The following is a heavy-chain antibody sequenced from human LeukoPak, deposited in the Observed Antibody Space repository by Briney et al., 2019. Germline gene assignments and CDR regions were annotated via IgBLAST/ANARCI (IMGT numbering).Heavy chain of an antibody. J-gene: IGHJ5*02. CDR3: ARGGSGYYYLYNWFDP. CDR2: IYTSGST. D-gene: IGHD3-22*01. Sequence: PSETLSLTCTVSGGSISSGSYYWSWIRQPAGKGLEWIGRIYTSGSTNYNPSLKSRVTISVDTSKNQFSLKLSSVTAADTAVYYCARGGSGYYYLYNWFDPWGQGTLVTVSS. CDR1: GGSISSGSYY. V-gene: IGHV4-61*02.